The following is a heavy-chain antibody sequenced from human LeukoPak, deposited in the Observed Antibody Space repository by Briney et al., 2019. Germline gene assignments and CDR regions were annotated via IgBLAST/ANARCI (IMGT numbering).Heavy chain of an antibody. V-gene: IGHV4-34*01. CDR3: AREADYGDYSLGY. D-gene: IGHD4-17*01. J-gene: IGHJ4*02. CDR1: GGSFSGYY. CDR2: INHSGST. Sequence: SETLSLTSAVYGGSFSGYYWSWIRQPPGKGLKWIGEINHSGSTNYNPSLKSRVTVSVDTSKNQFSLKLTSVTAADTAVYYCAREADYGDYSLGYWGQGTLITVSS.